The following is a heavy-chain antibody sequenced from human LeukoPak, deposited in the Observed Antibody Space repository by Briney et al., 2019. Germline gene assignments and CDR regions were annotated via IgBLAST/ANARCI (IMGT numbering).Heavy chain of an antibody. CDR3: SRGDCTSTTCHNWFDP. J-gene: IGHJ5*02. D-gene: IGHD2-2*01. V-gene: IGHV3-74*01. CDR1: GFTFSRYW. CDR2: IDSDGSIT. Sequence: GGSLRLSCAASGFTFSRYWMHWVRQAPGTGLVWVSRIDSDGSITDYADPVKGRFTISRDNAKNTLYLQMNSLRADDTAVYYCSRGDCTSTTCHNWFDPWGQGTLVTVSS.